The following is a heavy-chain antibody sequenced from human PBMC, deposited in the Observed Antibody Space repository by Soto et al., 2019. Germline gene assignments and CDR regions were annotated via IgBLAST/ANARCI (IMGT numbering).Heavy chain of an antibody. D-gene: IGHD2-21*02. CDR3: AKAVPPFVVVTASDH. V-gene: IGHV3-30*18. J-gene: IGHJ4*02. Sequence: PGGSLRLSCAASGFTFRNFGMHWVRQAPGKGLEWMAVISYDGTNKYYADSVKGRFTISRDNSKNTLYLQINSLRAEDTAVYYCAKAVPPFVVVTASDHWGQGTLVTVSS. CDR1: GFTFRNFG. CDR2: ISYDGTNK.